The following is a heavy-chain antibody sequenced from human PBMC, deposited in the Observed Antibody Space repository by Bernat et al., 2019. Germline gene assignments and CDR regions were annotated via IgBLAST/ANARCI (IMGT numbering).Heavy chain of an antibody. D-gene: IGHD6-19*01. CDR1: GYTFTGYY. J-gene: IGHJ4*02. CDR3: ARGFWERSGWYYLDY. CDR2: INPNSGGT. Sequence: QVQLVQSGAEVKKPGASVKVSCKASGYTFTGYYMHWVRQAPGQGLEWMGWINPNSGGTNYAQKFQGWVTITRDTSASTAYMELSSLRSEDTSVFYCARGFWERSGWYYLDYWGQGTLVTVSS. V-gene: IGHV1-2*04.